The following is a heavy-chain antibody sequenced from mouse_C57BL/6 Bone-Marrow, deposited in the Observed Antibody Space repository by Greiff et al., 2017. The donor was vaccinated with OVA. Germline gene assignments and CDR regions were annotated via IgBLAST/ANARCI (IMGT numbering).Heavy chain of an antibody. CDR1: GFTFSSYA. D-gene: IGHD2-3*01. Sequence: EVKVVESGGGLVKPGGSLKLSCAASGFTFSSYAMSWVRQTPEKRLEWVATISDGGSYTYYPDNVKGRFTISRDNAKNNLYLQMSHLKSEDTAMYYCARGDYDGYYYFDYWGQGTTLTVSS. V-gene: IGHV5-4*03. J-gene: IGHJ2*01. CDR2: ISDGGSYT. CDR3: ARGDYDGYYYFDY.